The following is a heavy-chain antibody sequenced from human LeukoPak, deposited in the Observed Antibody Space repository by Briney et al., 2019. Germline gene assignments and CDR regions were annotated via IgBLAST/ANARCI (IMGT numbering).Heavy chain of an antibody. Sequence: PSETLSLTCAVSGYSISSGYYWGWIRQPPGKGLEWIGSIYHSGSTYYNPSLKSRVTISVETSKNQISLKLSSVTAADPAVAYLSRSPGAQWGLRLRDFSLTRFDYWGQGTLVTVSS. J-gene: IGHJ4*02. D-gene: IGHD3-16*02. CDR2: IYHSGST. CDR1: GYSISSGYY. CDR3: SRSPGAQWGLRLRDFSLTRFDY. V-gene: IGHV4-38-2*01.